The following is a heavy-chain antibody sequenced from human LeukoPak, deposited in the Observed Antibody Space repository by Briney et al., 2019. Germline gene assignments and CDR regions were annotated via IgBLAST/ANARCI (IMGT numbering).Heavy chain of an antibody. D-gene: IGHD7-27*01. J-gene: IGHJ4*02. CDR3: ARHWSKNPPGY. CDR1: GGSTSSSSHY. V-gene: IGHV4-39*01. Sequence: SETLSLTRTVSGGSTSSSSHYWGWIRQPPGKGLEWIGNIYYSGSTYYNPSLKSRIIISVDTSKNQFSLKLSSVTAADTAVYYCARHWSKNPPGYWGQGTLVTVSS. CDR2: IYYSGST.